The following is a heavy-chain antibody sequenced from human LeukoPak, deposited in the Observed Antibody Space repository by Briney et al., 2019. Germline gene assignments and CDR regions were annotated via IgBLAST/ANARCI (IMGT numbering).Heavy chain of an antibody. CDR3: AKDTGVVPAATFDY. D-gene: IGHD2-2*01. Sequence: GGSLRLSRAASGFTFSSYGMHWVRQAPGKGLEWVAFIRYDGSNKYYADSVKGRFTISRDNSKNTLYLQMNSLRAEDTAVYYCAKDTGVVPAATFDYWGQGTLDTVSS. J-gene: IGHJ4*02. CDR1: GFTFSSYG. CDR2: IRYDGSNK. V-gene: IGHV3-30*02.